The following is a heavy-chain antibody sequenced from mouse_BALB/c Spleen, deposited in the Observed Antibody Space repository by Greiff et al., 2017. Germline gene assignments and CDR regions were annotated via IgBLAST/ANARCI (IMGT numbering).Heavy chain of an antibody. V-gene: IGHV14-3*02. CDR1: GFNIKDTY. CDR3: ATYSSGSSYYAMDY. CDR2: IDPANGNT. D-gene: IGHD1-1*01. Sequence: EVQLQQSGAELVKPGASVKLSCTASGFNIKDTYMHWVKQRPEQGLEWIGRIDPANGNTKYDPKFQGKATITADTSSNTAYLQLSSLTSEDTAVYYGATYSSGSSYYAMDYWGQGTSVTVAS. J-gene: IGHJ4*01.